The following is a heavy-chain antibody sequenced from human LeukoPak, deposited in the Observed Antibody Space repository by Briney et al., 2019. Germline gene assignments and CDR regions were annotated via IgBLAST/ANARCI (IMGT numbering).Heavy chain of an antibody. D-gene: IGHD2-2*01. CDR2: ISSSSSYI. J-gene: IGHJ4*02. Sequence: GGSLRLSCAASGFTFSSYSMNWVRQAPGKGLEWVSSISSSSSYIYYADSVKGRFTISRDNAKNSLYLRMNSLRAEDTAVYYCAARPGGVVPAADFDYWGQGTLVTVSS. CDR1: GFTFSSYS. CDR3: AARPGGVVPAADFDY. V-gene: IGHV3-21*04.